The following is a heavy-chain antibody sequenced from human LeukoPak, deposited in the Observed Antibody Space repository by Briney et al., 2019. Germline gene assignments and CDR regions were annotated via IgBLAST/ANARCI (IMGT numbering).Heavy chain of an antibody. CDR2: ISSSGSTI. CDR1: GFTFSSYE. CDR3: ARDPDDYYDAFGI. D-gene: IGHD5-12*01. J-gene: IGHJ3*02. V-gene: IGHV3-48*03. Sequence: PGGSLSLSCAASGFTFSSYEMNWVRQAPGKGLERGSYISSSGSTIYYADSVKGRFTISRDNAKNSLYLQMNSLRAEDTAVYYCARDPDDYYDAFGIWGQGTMVTVSS.